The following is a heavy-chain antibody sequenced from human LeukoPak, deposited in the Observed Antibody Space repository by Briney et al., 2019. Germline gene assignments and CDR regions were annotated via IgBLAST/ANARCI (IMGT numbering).Heavy chain of an antibody. Sequence: PGGSLRLSCAASGFTFSSYWMAWVRQAPGKGLERVAIIKEDRSEIYYVDSVKGRFTISRDNSKNTLYLQMNSLRAEDTAVYYCARDPCRSSTSCWGWFDPWGQGTLVTVSS. D-gene: IGHD2-2*01. CDR1: GFTFSSYW. J-gene: IGHJ5*02. CDR3: ARDPCRSSTSCWGWFDP. CDR2: IKEDRSEI. V-gene: IGHV3-7*01.